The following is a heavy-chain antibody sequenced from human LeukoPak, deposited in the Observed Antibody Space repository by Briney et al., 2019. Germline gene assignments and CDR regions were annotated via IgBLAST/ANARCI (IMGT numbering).Heavy chain of an antibody. Sequence: ASVKVSCKASGYTFTSYDINWVRQATGQGLEWMGWMNPNSGNTGYAQKFQGRVTMTRNTSISTAYMELSSLRSEDTAVYYCARGRTHYYDSSGYYYIPPSVNWFDPWGQGTLVTVSS. J-gene: IGHJ5*02. D-gene: IGHD3-22*01. V-gene: IGHV1-8*01. CDR2: MNPNSGNT. CDR1: GYTFTSYD. CDR3: ARGRTHYYDSSGYYYIPPSVNWFDP.